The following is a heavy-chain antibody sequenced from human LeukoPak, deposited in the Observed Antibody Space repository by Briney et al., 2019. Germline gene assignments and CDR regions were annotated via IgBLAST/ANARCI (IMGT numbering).Heavy chain of an antibody. D-gene: IGHD6-13*01. CDR3: AKTRPLDSSSWSHGDY. Sequence: GGSLRLSCAASGFTFSSYAMSWVRQAPGKGLEWVSAISGSGDSTYYGDSVKGRFTISRDDSKNTLYLQMNSLRAEDTAVYYCAKTRPLDSSSWSHGDYWGQGTLVTVSS. CDR2: ISGSGDST. V-gene: IGHV3-23*01. J-gene: IGHJ4*02. CDR1: GFTFSSYA.